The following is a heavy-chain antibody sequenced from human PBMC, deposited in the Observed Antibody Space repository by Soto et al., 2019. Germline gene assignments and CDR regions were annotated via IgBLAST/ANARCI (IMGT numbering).Heavy chain of an antibody. CDR2: IIPIFGTA. J-gene: IGHJ5*02. D-gene: IGHD6-13*01. Sequence: SVKVSCKASGGTFSSYAISWVRQAPGQGLEWMGGIIPIFGTANYAQKFQGRVTITADESTSTAYMELSSLRSEDTAVYYCARDGSWSPNWFDPWGQGTLVTVSS. CDR3: ARDGSWSPNWFDP. CDR1: GGTFSSYA. V-gene: IGHV1-69*13.